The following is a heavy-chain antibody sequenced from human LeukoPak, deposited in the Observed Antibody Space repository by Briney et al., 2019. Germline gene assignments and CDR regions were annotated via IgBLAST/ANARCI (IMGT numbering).Heavy chain of an antibody. J-gene: IGHJ4*02. CDR1: GFTFSSYG. V-gene: IGHV3-30*03. CDR3: ARGALRYFDY. D-gene: IGHD2-15*01. CDR2: ISYDGSNK. Sequence: GGSLRLSCAASGFTFSSYGMHWARQAPGKGLEWVAVISYDGSNKYYADSVKGRFTISRDNSKNTLYLQMNSLRAEDTAVYYCARGALRYFDYWGQGTLVTVSS.